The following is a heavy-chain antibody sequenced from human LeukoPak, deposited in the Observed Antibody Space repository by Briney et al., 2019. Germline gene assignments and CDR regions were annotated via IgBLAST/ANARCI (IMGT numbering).Heavy chain of an antibody. CDR3: ARDSGYCSGGTCNHFDY. Sequence: GGSLRLSCASSGFTFSDYYMSWIRQAPGKGLESVSYISGSSSYTNYADSVKGRFTISRDNAKNSLYLQMNSLRAEDTAVYYCARDSGYCSGGTCNHFDYWGQGTLVTVSA. V-gene: IGHV3-11*06. J-gene: IGHJ4*02. CDR2: ISGSSSYT. D-gene: IGHD2-15*01. CDR1: GFTFSDYY.